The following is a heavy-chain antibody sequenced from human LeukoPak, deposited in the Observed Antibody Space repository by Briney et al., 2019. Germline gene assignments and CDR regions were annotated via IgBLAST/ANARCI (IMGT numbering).Heavy chain of an antibody. Sequence: GGSLRLSCAASGFIFKNYAMHWVRQAPGKGLEWLAVISYDGRNIDYAASVKGRFTISRDNAKNSLYLQMNSLRAEDTAVYYCAADGYNSPFDYWGQGTLVTVSS. CDR2: ISYDGRNI. CDR3: AADGYNSPFDY. J-gene: IGHJ4*02. V-gene: IGHV3-30*04. D-gene: IGHD5-24*01. CDR1: GFIFKNYA.